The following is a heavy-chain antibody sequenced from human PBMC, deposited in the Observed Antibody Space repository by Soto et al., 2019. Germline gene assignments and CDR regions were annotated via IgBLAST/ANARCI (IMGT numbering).Heavy chain of an antibody. CDR1: GFTVSSNY. V-gene: IGHV3-53*04. CDR3: ARDSIGDYYYYMDV. CDR2: IYSGGST. D-gene: IGHD3-16*01. J-gene: IGHJ6*03. Sequence: GGSLRLSCAASGFTVSSNYMSWVRQAPGKGLEWVSVIYSGGSTYYADSVKGRFTISRHNSKNTLYLQMNSLRAEDTAVYYCARDSIGDYYYYMDVWGKGTTVTVSS.